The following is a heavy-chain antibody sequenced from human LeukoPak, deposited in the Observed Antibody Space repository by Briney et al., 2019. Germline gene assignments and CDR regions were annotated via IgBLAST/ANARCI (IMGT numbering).Heavy chain of an antibody. J-gene: IGHJ5*02. CDR3: AREDCSGGSCYP. CDR2: ISAYDGNT. CDR1: SYTFTSYG. D-gene: IGHD2-15*01. Sequence: GASVKVSCKTSSYTFTSYGINWVRQAPGQGLEWMGWISAYDGNTNYAQKLQGRVTITADESTSTAYMELSSLRSEDTAVYYCAREDCSGGSCYPWGQGTLVTVSS. V-gene: IGHV1-18*01.